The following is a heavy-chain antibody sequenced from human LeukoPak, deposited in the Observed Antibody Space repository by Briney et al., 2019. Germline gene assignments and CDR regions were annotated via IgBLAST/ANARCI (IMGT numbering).Heavy chain of an antibody. CDR1: GYTFTDYY. J-gene: IGHJ4*02. CDR3: ARADSAGSASEY. Sequence: ASVKVSCKASGYTFTDYYMHWVRQVPGQGLEWVGLMNPNSGGTNYAQKFQGRVTMTGDTSITTAYMELSRLRFDDTAVDYCARADSAGSASEYWGQGTLVTVSS. CDR2: MNPNSGGT. D-gene: IGHD3-22*01. V-gene: IGHV1-2*02.